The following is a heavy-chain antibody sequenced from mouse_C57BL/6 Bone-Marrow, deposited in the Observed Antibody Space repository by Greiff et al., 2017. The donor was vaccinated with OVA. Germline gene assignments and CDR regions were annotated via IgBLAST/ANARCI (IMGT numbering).Heavy chain of an antibody. CDR2: IDPSDSET. V-gene: IGHV1-52*01. D-gene: IGHD2-4*01. CDR1: GYTFTSYW. Sequence: VQLQQPGAELVRPGSSVKLSCKASGYTFTSYWMHWVKQRPIQGLEWIGNIDPSDSETHSNQKFKDKATLTVDKSSSTAYMQLSSLTSEDSAVYYCARSDYDYGRFAYWGQGTLVTVSA. J-gene: IGHJ3*01. CDR3: ARSDYDYGRFAY.